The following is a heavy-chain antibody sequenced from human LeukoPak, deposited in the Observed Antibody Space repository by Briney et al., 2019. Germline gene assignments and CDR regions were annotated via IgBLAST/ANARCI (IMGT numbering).Heavy chain of an antibody. D-gene: IGHD2-2*01. CDR1: GFTFSDYY. CDR2: ISSSGSTI. J-gene: IGHJ5*02. Sequence: GGSLRLSCAASGFTFSDYYMSWIRQAPGKGLEWVSYISSSGSTIYYADSVKGRFTISRDNAKNSLYLQMNSLRAEDTAVYYCARGRRIIVPAAIRSFDPWGQGTLVTVSS. V-gene: IGHV3-11*01. CDR3: ARGRRIIVPAAIRSFDP.